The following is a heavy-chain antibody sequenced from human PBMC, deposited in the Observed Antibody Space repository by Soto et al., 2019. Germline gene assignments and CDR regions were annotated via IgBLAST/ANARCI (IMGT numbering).Heavy chain of an antibody. CDR2: IKRDGSEK. CDR1: GFAFSSSW. V-gene: IGHV3-7*03. CDR3: AKSPYGSALSGAGYGMDV. D-gene: IGHD3-10*01. Sequence: PGGSLRLSCEASGFAFSSSWMSWVRQAPGKGLEWVANIKRDGSEKYYVDSVKGRFTISRDNAKNSLYLQMNSLRAEDTAIYFCAKSPYGSALSGAGYGMDVWGQGTTVTVSS. J-gene: IGHJ6*02.